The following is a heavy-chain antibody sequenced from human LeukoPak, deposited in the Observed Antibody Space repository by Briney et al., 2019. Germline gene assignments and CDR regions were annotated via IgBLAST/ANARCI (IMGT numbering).Heavy chain of an antibody. CDR1: GFSFSSYA. CDR2: ICGSGTNT. D-gene: IGHD2-15*01. Sequence: GGSLRLSCAASGFSFSSYAMSWVRQAPGRGLEWVSAICGSGTNTYYADSVKGRFTISRDNSKNTLDLQMNSLRAEDTAVYYCAKAGGGNCFSSLDFWGQGTLVTDSS. J-gene: IGHJ4*02. V-gene: IGHV3-23*01. CDR3: AKAGGGNCFSSLDF.